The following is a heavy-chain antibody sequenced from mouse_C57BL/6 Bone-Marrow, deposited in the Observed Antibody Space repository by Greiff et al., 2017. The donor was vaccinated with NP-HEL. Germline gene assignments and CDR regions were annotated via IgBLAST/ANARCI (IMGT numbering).Heavy chain of an antibody. Sequence: VQLQQSGPVLVKPGASVKMSCKASGYTFTDYYMNWVKQSHGKSLEWIGVINPYNGGTSYNQKFKGKATLTVDKSSSTAYMELNSLTSEDSAVYYCAREVAPPDSHYAMDYWDQGTSVTVSS. J-gene: IGHJ4*01. CDR3: AREVAPPDSHYAMDY. D-gene: IGHD3-2*01. CDR1: GYTFTDYY. V-gene: IGHV1-19*01. CDR2: INPYNGGT.